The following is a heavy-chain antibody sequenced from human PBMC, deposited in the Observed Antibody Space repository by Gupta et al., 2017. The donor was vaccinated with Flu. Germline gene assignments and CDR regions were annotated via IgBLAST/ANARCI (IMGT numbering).Heavy chain of an antibody. CDR1: AFTFSSYC. CDR2: IKQDGSDK. D-gene: IGHD3-10*01. CDR3: ARSLRWYDAFDI. J-gene: IGHJ3*02. V-gene: IGHV3-7*01. Sequence: EVQLVASGGGLVQPGGSLRLSCAASAFTFSSYCMSWVRQAPGKGLEWVANIKQDGSDKYYVDSVKGRFTISRDNAKNSLYLQMNSLRAEDTAVYYCARSLRWYDAFDIWGQGTMVTVSS.